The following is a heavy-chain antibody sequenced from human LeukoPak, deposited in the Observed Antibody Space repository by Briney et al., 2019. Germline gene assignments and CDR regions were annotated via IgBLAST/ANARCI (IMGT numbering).Heavy chain of an antibody. Sequence: GGSLRLSCAASGFTFSDYYMSWIRQTPGKGLEWVSYMSSTSSTKYYADSVKGRFTISRDNAKNSLFLQMNSLRAEDTAMYYCARCGDGLPCDFDYWGQGTLLTVSS. V-gene: IGHV3-11*04. J-gene: IGHJ4*02. CDR2: MSSTSSTK. CDR3: ARCGDGLPCDFDY. D-gene: IGHD3-10*01. CDR1: GFTFSDYY.